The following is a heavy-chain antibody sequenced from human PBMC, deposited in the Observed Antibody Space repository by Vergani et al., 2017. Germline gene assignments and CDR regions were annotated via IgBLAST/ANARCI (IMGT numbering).Heavy chain of an antibody. CDR2: MNPNSGNT. Sequence: QVQLVQSGAEVKKPGASVKVSCKASVYTFTSYDINWVRQATGQGLEWMGWMNPNSGNTGYAQKFQGRVTMTRNTSISTAYMELSSLRSEDTAVYYCARGPGFLEWLLSYFDYWGQGTLVTVSS. CDR3: ARGPGFLEWLLSYFDY. V-gene: IGHV1-8*01. D-gene: IGHD3-3*01. CDR1: VYTFTSYD. J-gene: IGHJ4*02.